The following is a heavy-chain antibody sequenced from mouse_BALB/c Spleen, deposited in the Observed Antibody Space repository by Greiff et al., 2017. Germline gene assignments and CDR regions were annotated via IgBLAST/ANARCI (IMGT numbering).Heavy chain of an antibody. CDR1: GFNIKDTY. CDR2: IDPANGNT. D-gene: IGHD2-10*01. J-gene: IGHJ3*01. V-gene: IGHV14-3*02. Sequence: EVQLHQSGAELVKPGASVKLSCTASGFNIKDTYMHWVKQRPEQGLEWIGRIDPANGNTKYDPKFQGKATITADTSSNTAYLQLSSLTSEDTAVYYCARDAPSYYGNYPWFAYWGQGTLVTVSA. CDR3: ARDAPSYYGNYPWFAY.